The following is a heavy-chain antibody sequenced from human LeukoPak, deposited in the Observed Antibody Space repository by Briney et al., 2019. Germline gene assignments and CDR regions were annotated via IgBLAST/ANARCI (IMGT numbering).Heavy chain of an antibody. CDR3: AESSGSLPGAIDY. CDR2: IIPIFGTA. CDR1: GGTFSSYA. D-gene: IGHD6-19*01. J-gene: IGHJ4*02. V-gene: IGHV1-69*13. Sequence: GASVKVSCKASGGTFSSYAISWVRQAPGQGLEWMGGIIPIFGTANYAQKFQGRVTITADESTSTAYMELSSLRSEDTAVYYCAESSGSLPGAIDYWGQGTLVTVSS.